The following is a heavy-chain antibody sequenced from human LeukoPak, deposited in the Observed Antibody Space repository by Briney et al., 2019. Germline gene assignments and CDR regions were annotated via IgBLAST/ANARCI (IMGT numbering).Heavy chain of an antibody. J-gene: IGHJ4*02. CDR2: INHSGSA. V-gene: IGHV4-34*01. D-gene: IGHD4-17*01. CDR3: ARGQGTVTTH. Sequence: SSETLSLTCTVSGGSISSYYWSWIRQPPGKGLEWIGEINHSGSANYNPSLKSRVTISLDTSKNQFSLKLSSVTAADTAVYYCARGQGTVTTHWGQGTLVTVSS. CDR1: GGSISSYY.